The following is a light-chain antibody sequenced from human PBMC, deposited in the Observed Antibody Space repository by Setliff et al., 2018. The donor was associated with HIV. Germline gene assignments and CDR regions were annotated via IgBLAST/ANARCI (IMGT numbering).Light chain of an antibody. J-gene: IGLJ1*01. CDR1: SSDIGRYNL. V-gene: IGLV2-23*01. Sequence: SVLPQPASVSGSPGQSITISCTGTSSDIGRYNLVSWYQQYPGKAPKLMIYQATKRPSGVSNRFSGSKSGNTASLTISGLQAEDEADYYCCSNTGSNTYVFGSGTKVTV. CDR3: CSNTGSNTYV. CDR2: QAT.